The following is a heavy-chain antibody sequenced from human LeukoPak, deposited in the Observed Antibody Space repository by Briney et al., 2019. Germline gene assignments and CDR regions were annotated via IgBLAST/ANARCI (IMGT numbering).Heavy chain of an antibody. Sequence: ASVKVSCKASGYTFTSYGISWVRQAPGQGLEWMGIINPSGGSTSYAQKFQGRVTMTRDTSTSTVYVELSSLRSEDTAVYYCARANGYDFPFDYWGQGTLVTVSS. CDR1: GYTFTSYG. D-gene: IGHD5-12*01. J-gene: IGHJ4*02. CDR2: INPSGGST. CDR3: ARANGYDFPFDY. V-gene: IGHV1-46*01.